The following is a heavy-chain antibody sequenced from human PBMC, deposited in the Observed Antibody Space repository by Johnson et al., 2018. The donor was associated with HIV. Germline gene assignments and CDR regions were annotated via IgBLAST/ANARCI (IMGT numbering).Heavy chain of an antibody. D-gene: IGHD3-3*01. CDR2: ISYDGSNK. J-gene: IGHJ3*02. Sequence: QVQLVESGGGVVRPGRSLRLSCAASGFTFNTYAMHWVRQAPGRGLEWVAVISYDGSNKFYADFVKGRFTISRDNYKNTLYLQMNSLRAEDTAVYYCVRDRIWSDAFDIWGQGTMVTFSS. CDR3: VRDRIWSDAFDI. CDR1: GFTFNTYA. V-gene: IGHV3-30*04.